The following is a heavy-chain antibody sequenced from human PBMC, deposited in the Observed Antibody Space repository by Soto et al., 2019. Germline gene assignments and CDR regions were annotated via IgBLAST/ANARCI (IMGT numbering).Heavy chain of an antibody. V-gene: IGHV3-23*01. D-gene: IGHD3-10*01. CDR3: AKRNYGSEFDY. CDR1: GFTFSSYA. Sequence: GGSLRLSCAASGFTFSSYAMNRVRQAPGKGLEWVSVISGSGGSTYYADSVKGRFTISRDNSKNTLYLQMNSLRAEDTAVYYCAKRNYGSEFDYSGQATLVTVSS. CDR2: ISGSGGST. J-gene: IGHJ4*02.